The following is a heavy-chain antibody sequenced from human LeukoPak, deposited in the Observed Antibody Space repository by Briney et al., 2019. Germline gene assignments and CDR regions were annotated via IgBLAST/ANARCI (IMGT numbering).Heavy chain of an antibody. D-gene: IGHD1-14*01. V-gene: IGHV3-66*01. CDR1: GFTVSSNY. J-gene: IGHJ5*02. CDR3: ARDACDNTESVRWFDP. CDR2: LYRAGDT. Sequence: GGSLRLSCAAFGFTVSSNYMSWVRQPPGKGLEWVAVLYRAGDTYYADSVKGRFTISRDDSKNTLYLQMNTVRVEDTAVYYCARDACDNTESVRWFDPWGQGTLVTVSS.